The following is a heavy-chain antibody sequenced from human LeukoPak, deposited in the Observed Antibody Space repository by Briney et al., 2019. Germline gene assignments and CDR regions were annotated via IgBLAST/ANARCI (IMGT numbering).Heavy chain of an antibody. Sequence: GGSLRLSCAASGFTVSSNHMSWVRQAPGKGLEWVSFIYSGGSAYYTDSVEGRFTISRDNSKNTLYLQMNSLRAEDTAVYYCTTDYCSGASCRSDHWGQGTLVTVSS. V-gene: IGHV3-53*01. D-gene: IGHD2-15*01. CDR2: IYSGGSA. J-gene: IGHJ4*02. CDR3: TTDYCSGASCRSDH. CDR1: GFTVSSNH.